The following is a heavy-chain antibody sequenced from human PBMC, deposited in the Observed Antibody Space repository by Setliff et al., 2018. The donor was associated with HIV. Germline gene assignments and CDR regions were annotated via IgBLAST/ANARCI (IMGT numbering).Heavy chain of an antibody. J-gene: IGHJ4*02. Sequence: ASVKVSCKTTGGTFNIFSITWVRQAPGQGLEWMGGIIPVFGPPNYAKKFQFRLTITADESTNTAYMELSSLKSEDTAVYYCVRQYCRSGTCDFLDYWGQGTLVTVSS. CDR3: VRQYCRSGTCDFLDY. D-gene: IGHD2-15*01. V-gene: IGHV1-69*13. CDR1: GGTFNIFS. CDR2: IIPVFGPP.